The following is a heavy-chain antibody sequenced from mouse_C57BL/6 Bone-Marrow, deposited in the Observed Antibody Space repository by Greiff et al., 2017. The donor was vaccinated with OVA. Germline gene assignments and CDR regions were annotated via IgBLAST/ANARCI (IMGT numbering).Heavy chain of an antibody. CDR3: ARDYYGSIFFAS. J-gene: IGHJ3*01. Sequence: QVQLQQSGAELVKPGASVKMSCKASGYTFTSYWITWVKQRPGQGLEWIGDIYPGSGSTNYNEKLKSKATLTVDTSSSTAYMQLSSLTSLDSAVYYCARDYYGSIFFASWGQEPLVPVSA. V-gene: IGHV1-55*01. CDR2: IYPGSGST. CDR1: GYTFTSYW. D-gene: IGHD1-1*01.